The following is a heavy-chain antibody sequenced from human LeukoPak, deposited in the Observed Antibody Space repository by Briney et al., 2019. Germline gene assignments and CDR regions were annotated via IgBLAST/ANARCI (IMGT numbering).Heavy chain of an antibody. CDR1: GFTFSSYG. V-gene: IGHV3-30*02. CDR3: AKDRQQLVFLYYYYYMDV. CDR2: IRSDGSNR. J-gene: IGHJ6*03. D-gene: IGHD6-13*01. Sequence: GGSLRLSCAASGFTFSSYGIHWVRQAQGKGLDWVAFIRSDGSNRYYADSVKGRFTISRDNSKNTLYLQMNSLRAEDTAVYYCAKDRQQLVFLYYYYYMDVWGKGTTVTVSS.